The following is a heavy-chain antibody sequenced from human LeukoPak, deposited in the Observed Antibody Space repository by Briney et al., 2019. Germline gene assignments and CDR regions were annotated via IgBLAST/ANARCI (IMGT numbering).Heavy chain of an antibody. CDR3: ARAQLQLSLTQHYFDY. J-gene: IGHJ4*02. CDR2: INPSGGST. CDR1: GQSLTGYF. D-gene: IGHD1-1*01. Sequence: GASVKVSCKASGQSLTGYFIHWVRQAPGQGLEWMGIINPSGGSTSYAQKFRGRVTMTRDTSTSTVYMELSSLRSEDTAVYYCARAQLQLSLTQHYFDYWGQGTLVTVSS. V-gene: IGHV1-46*01.